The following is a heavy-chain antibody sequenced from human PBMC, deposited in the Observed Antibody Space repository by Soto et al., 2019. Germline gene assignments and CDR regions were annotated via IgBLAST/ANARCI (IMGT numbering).Heavy chain of an antibody. CDR1: GGSISSYY. J-gene: IGHJ3*02. CDR2: IYYSGST. D-gene: IGHD2-2*01. Sequence: SETLSLTCTVSGGSISSYYWSWIRQPPGKGLEWIGYIYYSGSTNYNPSLKSRVTISVDTSKNQFSLKLSSVTAADTAVYYCAREWLGYCSSTSCYADGVGAFDIWGQGTMVTVS. V-gene: IGHV4-59*01. CDR3: AREWLGYCSSTSCYADGVGAFDI.